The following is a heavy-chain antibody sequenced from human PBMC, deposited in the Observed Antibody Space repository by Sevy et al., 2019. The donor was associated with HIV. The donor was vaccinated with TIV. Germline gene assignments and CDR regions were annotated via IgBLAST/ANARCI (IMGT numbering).Heavy chain of an antibody. D-gene: IGHD3-22*01. CDR2: ISSSSSYI. V-gene: IGHV3-21*01. CDR1: GFTFSSYS. J-gene: IGHJ3*02. Sequence: GGSLRLSCAASGFTFSSYSMNWVRQAPGKGLEWVSSISSSSSYIYYADSVKGRFTISRDNAKNSLYLQMNSLSAEDTAVDYCARDRYYYDKPAFDIWGQGTMVTVSS. CDR3: ARDRYYYDKPAFDI.